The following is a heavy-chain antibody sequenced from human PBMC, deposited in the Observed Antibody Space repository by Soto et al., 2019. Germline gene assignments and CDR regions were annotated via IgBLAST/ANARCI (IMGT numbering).Heavy chain of an antibody. J-gene: IGHJ4*02. Sequence: PSETLSLTCAVSGGSISSGGYSWSWIRQPPGKGLEWIGYIYHSGSTYYNPSLKSRVTISVDRSKNQFSLKLSSVTAADTAVYYCARVRSVVRGVISPVYYFDYWGQGTLATVSS. CDR3: ARVRSVVRGVISPVYYFDY. CDR2: IYHSGST. V-gene: IGHV4-30-2*01. D-gene: IGHD3-10*01. CDR1: GGSISSGGYS.